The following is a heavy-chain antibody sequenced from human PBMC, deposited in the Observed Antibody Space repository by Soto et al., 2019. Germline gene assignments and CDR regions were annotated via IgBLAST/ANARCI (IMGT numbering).Heavy chain of an antibody. J-gene: IGHJ4*02. CDR3: AYTTTLNGN. Sequence: EVQLVESGGGLVQPGGSLRLSCAGSGFTFSQYWMNWVSQAPGKGLEWVANIKQDGSEKHYVDSVKGRFTISIDNAKSSMFLQMNSLRAEDTAVYYCAYTTTLNGNWGQGNLVTVSS. CDR2: IKQDGSEK. CDR1: GFTFSQYW. V-gene: IGHV3-7*01. D-gene: IGHD3-16*01.